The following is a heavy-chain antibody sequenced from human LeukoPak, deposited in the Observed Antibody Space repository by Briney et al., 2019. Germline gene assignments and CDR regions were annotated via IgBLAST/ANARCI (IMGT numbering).Heavy chain of an antibody. D-gene: IGHD6-13*01. CDR1: GFTFSRCG. CDR3: ASTNRLAAPFDY. V-gene: IGHV3-21*01. Sequence: GGSLRLSCAASGFTFSRCGMNWVRQAPGKGLEWVASISGSSTYISYADSVKGRFTISRDNAKNSLYLQMNSLRAEDTAVYYCASTNRLAAPFDYWGQGTLVTVSS. CDR2: ISGSSTYI. J-gene: IGHJ4*02.